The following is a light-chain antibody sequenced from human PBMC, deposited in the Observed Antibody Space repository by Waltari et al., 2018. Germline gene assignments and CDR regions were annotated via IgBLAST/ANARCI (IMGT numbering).Light chain of an antibody. Sequence: QSALTQPASMSGSPGQSITISCTGTSSDVGAYDFVSWYQQHPGKAPKLMNYDVSKWPSGVSNRFSGSKSGNTASLTISGLQTEDEAVYYCASHTDIRPMIFGGGTKLTVL. CDR3: ASHTDIRPMI. V-gene: IGLV2-14*03. CDR2: DVS. CDR1: SSDVGAYDF. J-gene: IGLJ2*01.